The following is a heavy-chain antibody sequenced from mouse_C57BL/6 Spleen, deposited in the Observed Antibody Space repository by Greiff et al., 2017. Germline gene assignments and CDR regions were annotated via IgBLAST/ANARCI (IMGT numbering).Heavy chain of an antibody. CDR3: AEMRGLPPWFAY. D-gene: IGHD3-1*01. V-gene: IGHV2-5*01. Sequence: VMLVESGPGLVQPSQCLSLTCTVSGFSLTSYGVHWVRQSPGKGLEWLGVIWRGGSTDYNAAFMSSLSITKDNTNRQVYFKMNIHQADDTAIYYCAEMRGLPPWFAYWGQGTLVTVSA. J-gene: IGHJ3*01. CDR1: GFSLTSYG. CDR2: IWRGGST.